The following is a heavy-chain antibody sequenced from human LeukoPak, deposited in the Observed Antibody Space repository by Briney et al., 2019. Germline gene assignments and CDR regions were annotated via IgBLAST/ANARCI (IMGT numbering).Heavy chain of an antibody. CDR1: GGSISSGSYY. CDR3: ALLGVGARNYSPHDYALDI. V-gene: IGHV4-61*02. CDR2: IYSSGST. J-gene: IGHJ3*02. Sequence: SQTLSLTCTVSGGSISSGSYYWSWIRQPAGKGLEWIGRIYSSGSTNYNPSLKSRVTISVDTSKNQFSLKLSSVTAADTAVYYCALLGVGARNYSPHDYALDIWGQGTMVTVSS. D-gene: IGHD1-26*01.